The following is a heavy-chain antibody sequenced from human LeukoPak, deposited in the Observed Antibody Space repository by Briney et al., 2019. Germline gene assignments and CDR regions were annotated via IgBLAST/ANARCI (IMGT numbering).Heavy chain of an antibody. D-gene: IGHD4-11*01. CDR3: ARDGLHHNWFDP. CDR1: GYSISSGYY. J-gene: IGHJ5*02. V-gene: IGHV4-38-2*02. CDR2: IYHSGST. Sequence: SETLSLTCTVSGYSISSGYYWGWIRQPPGKGLEWIGSIYHSGSTYYNPSLKSRVTISVDTSKNQFSLELSSVTAADTAVYYCARDGLHHNWFDPWGQGTLVTVSS.